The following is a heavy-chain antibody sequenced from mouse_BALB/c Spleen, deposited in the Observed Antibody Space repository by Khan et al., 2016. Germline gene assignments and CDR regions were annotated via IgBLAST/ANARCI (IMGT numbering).Heavy chain of an antibody. Sequence: QVQLQQSGADLARPGASVKLSCKASGYTFTNYWMQWVKQRPGQGLEWIGAIYPGDGDTRYTQKFKGKATLTADKSSTTAYMQLSSLASEDSAVYYCARSKIRGDFAYWGQGTTLTVSS. J-gene: IGHJ2*01. V-gene: IGHV1-87*01. CDR3: ARSKIRGDFAY. D-gene: IGHD2-4*01. CDR1: GYTFTNYW. CDR2: IYPGDGDT.